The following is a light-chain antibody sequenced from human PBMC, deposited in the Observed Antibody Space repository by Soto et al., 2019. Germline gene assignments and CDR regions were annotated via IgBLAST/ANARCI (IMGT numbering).Light chain of an antibody. CDR1: SSDVGSSNL. Sequence: QSALTQPASVSGSPGQSITISCTGTSSDVGSSNLVSWYQHHPGKAPKLMIYEVSKRPSGVSNRFSGSKSGNTASLTISGLQAEDEADYYCCSYAGSPRVLFGGGTKLTVL. CDR2: EVS. V-gene: IGLV2-23*02. J-gene: IGLJ2*01. CDR3: CSYAGSPRVL.